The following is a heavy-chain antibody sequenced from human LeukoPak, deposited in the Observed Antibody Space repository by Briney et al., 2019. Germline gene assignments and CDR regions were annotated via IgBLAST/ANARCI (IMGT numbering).Heavy chain of an antibody. CDR1: GFTFSTYA. D-gene: IGHD3-16*01. J-gene: IGHJ6*02. CDR2: ISSSGSST. CDR3: ARNQQLGGHSYYYYGMDV. Sequence: GGSLRLSCVASGFTFSTYAMSWVRQAPGKGLEWVSVISSSGSSTYYADSVKGRFTISRDNLKNTLYLQMNSLRADDTAIYYCARNQQLGGHSYYYYGMDVWGQGTTVTVSS. V-gene: IGHV3-23*01.